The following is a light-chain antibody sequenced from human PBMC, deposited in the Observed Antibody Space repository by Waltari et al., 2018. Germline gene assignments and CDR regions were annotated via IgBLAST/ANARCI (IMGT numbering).Light chain of an antibody. J-gene: IGKJ1*01. V-gene: IGKV3-20*01. Sequence: EIVLTQSPGTLSLSPGERATLSCRASQSVSKYLACYQQKPGQAPRLLIYDASTRATGIPDRFSATGWGTDFSLSISRLEPEDFAVYYCQKYGTLPATFGQGTKVQMK. CDR1: QSVSKY. CDR2: DAS. CDR3: QKYGTLPAT.